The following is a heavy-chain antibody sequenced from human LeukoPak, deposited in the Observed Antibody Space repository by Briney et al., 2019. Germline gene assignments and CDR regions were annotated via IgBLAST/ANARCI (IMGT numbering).Heavy chain of an antibody. V-gene: IGHV3-74*01. D-gene: IGHD2-15*01. J-gene: IGHJ4*02. CDR2: IDSDGST. CDR1: GFTFSSYW. CDR3: ARDGSLPDC. Sequence: PGGSLRLSCAASGFTFSSYWMHWVRQAPGKGLVWVSRIDSDGSTIYADSVKGRFTISRDNAKNTLYLQMNSLRVEDTAVYFCARDGSLPDCWGQGTLVTVSS.